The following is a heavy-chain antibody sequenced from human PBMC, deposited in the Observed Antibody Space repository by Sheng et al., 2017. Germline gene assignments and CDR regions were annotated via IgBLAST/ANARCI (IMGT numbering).Heavy chain of an antibody. V-gene: IGHV1-3*01. CDR3: ARDRGYCSSTSCAGWFDP. CDR1: GYTFTSYA. Sequence: QVQLVQSGAEVKKPGASVKVSCKASGYTFTSYAMHWVRQAPGQRLEWMGWINAGNGNTKYSQKFQGRVTITRDTSASTAYMELSSLRSEDTAVYYCARDRGYCSSTSCAGWFDPWGQGTLVTVSS. J-gene: IGHJ5*02. D-gene: IGHD2-2*01. CDR2: INAGNGNT.